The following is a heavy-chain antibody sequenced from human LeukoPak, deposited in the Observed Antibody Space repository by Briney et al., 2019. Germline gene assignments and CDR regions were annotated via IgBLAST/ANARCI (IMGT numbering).Heavy chain of an antibody. D-gene: IGHD2-2*01. V-gene: IGHV3-23*01. J-gene: IGHJ6*02. CDR2: ISGSGGST. Sequence: GGSLRLSCAGSGYTFDDHGMSWVRQAPGKGLEWVSAISGSGGSTYYADSVKGRFTISRDNSKNTLYLQMNSLRAEDTAVYYCAKSIDCSSTSCYSRYYYYGMDVWGQGTTVTVSS. CDR3: AKSIDCSSTSCYSRYYYYGMDV. CDR1: GYTFDDHG.